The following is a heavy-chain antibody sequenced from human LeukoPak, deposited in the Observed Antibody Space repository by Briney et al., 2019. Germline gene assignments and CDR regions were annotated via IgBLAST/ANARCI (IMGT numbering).Heavy chain of an antibody. J-gene: IGHJ3*02. V-gene: IGHV3-30*04. Sequence: GGSLRLSCAASGFTFSSYAMHWVRQAPGKGLEWVAVISYDGSNKYYADSVKGRFTISKDNTKNSVYLQMNSLRAEDTAVYYCARGRAIDIWGRGTMVTVSS. CDR3: ARGRAIDI. CDR1: GFTFSSYA. CDR2: ISYDGSNK.